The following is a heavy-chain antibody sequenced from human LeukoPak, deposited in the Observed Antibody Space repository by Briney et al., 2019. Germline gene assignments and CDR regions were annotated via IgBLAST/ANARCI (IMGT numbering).Heavy chain of an antibody. CDR3: ARDDRYTSWN. V-gene: IGHV3-7*05. Sequence: GGSLRLSCAVPGFTFSGYWMSWVRQGPGKGLEWVANIKQDGSEIYYVDSVKGRFTISRDNAKSSLYLQMNSLRAEDTAVYYCARDDRYTSWNWGQGTLVTVSS. CDR1: GFTFSGYW. J-gene: IGHJ4*02. CDR2: IKQDGSEI. D-gene: IGHD5-18*01.